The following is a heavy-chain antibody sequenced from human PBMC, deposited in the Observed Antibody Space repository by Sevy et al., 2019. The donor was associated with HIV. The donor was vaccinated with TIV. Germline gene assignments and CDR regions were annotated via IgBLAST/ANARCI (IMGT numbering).Heavy chain of an antibody. D-gene: IGHD2-2*02. CDR1: GYRFTDYY. V-gene: IGHV1-2*02. CDR3: ARDQEFCSTTTCYSCLDH. Sequence: ASVKVSCETSGYRFTDYYIHWVRQAPGQGLEWMGWINPNSDVTKSAKKFQDRVIMTKDTSISTVYMELRGLPFDDSAVYYCARDQEFCSTTTCYSCLDHWGHGSLVTVSS. CDR2: INPNSDVT. J-gene: IGHJ4*01.